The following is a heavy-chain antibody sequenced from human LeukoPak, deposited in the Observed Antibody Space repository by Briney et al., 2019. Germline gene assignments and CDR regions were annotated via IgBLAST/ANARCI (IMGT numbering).Heavy chain of an antibody. Sequence: ASVKVSCKASGYTFTSYGISWVRQAPGQGLEWMGWINPNSGGTNYAQKFQGRVTMTRDTSISTAYMELSRLRSDDTAVYYCARTTVVPAAISAFDIWGQGTMVTVSS. CDR3: ARTTVVPAAISAFDI. CDR1: GYTFTSYG. CDR2: INPNSGGT. V-gene: IGHV1-2*02. D-gene: IGHD2-2*01. J-gene: IGHJ3*02.